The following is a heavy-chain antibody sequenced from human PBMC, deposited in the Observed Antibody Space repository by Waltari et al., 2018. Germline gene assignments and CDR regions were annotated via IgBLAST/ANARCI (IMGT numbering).Heavy chain of an antibody. CDR3: ARPGGYELVRGPKLCDY. D-gene: IGHD3-10*01. CDR2: IYPGDTDT. J-gene: IGHJ4*02. V-gene: IGHV5-51*01. Sequence: VRLVQSAAECSMPVESLKISRTGSGSGSTSAWVVGVRQLPGQGLEWMGIIYPGDTDTRYSPSFQGQVTISAAKSISTAYLQWSILKASDTAMYYCARPGGYELVRGPKLCDYWGQGTLVTVSS. CDR1: GSGSTSAW.